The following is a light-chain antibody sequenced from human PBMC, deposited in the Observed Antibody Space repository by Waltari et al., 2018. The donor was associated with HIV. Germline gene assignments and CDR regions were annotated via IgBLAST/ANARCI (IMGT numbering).Light chain of an antibody. CDR1: SSNIGSNY. CDR3: AAWDNSLSDLVV. J-gene: IGLJ2*01. Sequence: QSVLTQTPSASGTPGQRVTISCSGSSSNIGSNYVYWYQQLPGTAPKLLIYRNNQRPSGVPDRFSGSKSGTSASLAISGLRSEDEADYYCAAWDNSLSDLVVFGGGTKLTVL. CDR2: RNN. V-gene: IGLV1-47*01.